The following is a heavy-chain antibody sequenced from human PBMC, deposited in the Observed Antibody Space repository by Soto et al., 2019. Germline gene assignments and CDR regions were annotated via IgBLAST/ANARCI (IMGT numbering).Heavy chain of an antibody. CDR1: GWSFSGYY. CDR2: IYYSGST. CDR3: ARHIRSRGLRYFDCHWFDP. Sequence: SETLSLTCAVYGWSFSGYYWCWIRQPPGKGLEWIGSIYYSGSTYYNPSLKSRVTISVDTSKNQFSLKLSSVTAADTAVYYCARHIRSRGLRYFDCHWFDPWGQGTLVTVSS. J-gene: IGHJ5*02. V-gene: IGHV4-39*01. D-gene: IGHD3-9*01.